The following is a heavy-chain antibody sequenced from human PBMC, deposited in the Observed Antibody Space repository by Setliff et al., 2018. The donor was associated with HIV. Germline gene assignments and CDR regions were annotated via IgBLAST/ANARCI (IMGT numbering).Heavy chain of an antibody. J-gene: IGHJ4*01. Sequence: GSLRLSCAASGFTFSSYWMGWVRQAPGKGLEWVANIKQDGSEKYYVDSVKGRFTISRDNAKNSLYLQMNSLRAEDTAVYYCARVYDSSGYSLSIPGYWGQGTLVTVSS. CDR1: GFTFSSYW. CDR2: IKQDGSEK. V-gene: IGHV3-7*01. CDR3: ARVYDSSGYSLSIPGY. D-gene: IGHD3-22*01.